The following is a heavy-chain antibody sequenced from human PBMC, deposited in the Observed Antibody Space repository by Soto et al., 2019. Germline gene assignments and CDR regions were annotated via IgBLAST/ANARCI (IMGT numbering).Heavy chain of an antibody. CDR3: AREGTQLWLSERDRFDP. D-gene: IGHD5-18*01. V-gene: IGHV4-30-4*01. CDR1: GGSISSGNYY. Sequence: QVQLQESGPGLVKPSETLSLTCAVSGGSISSGNYYWSWIRQSPGKGLEWIGYIYSSGSSYYNPSLWTRVSLSVYRSKNQFSLDLNCVTAADTAVYYCAREGTQLWLSERDRFDPGGQGTLVTVS. CDR2: IYSSGSS. J-gene: IGHJ5*02.